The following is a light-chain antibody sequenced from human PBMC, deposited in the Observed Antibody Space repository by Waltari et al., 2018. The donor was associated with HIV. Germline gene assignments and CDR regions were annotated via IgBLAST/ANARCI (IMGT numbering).Light chain of an antibody. CDR3: CSYAGSSTFV. V-gene: IGLV2-23*02. J-gene: IGLJ2*01. CDR2: DVT. Sequence: QSALTQPASVSGSPGQSITISCTGTSSDVGNYNYVSWYQQHPGKAPKLMVYDVTKRPSGVSNRFSGSKSGNTASLTISGLQADDDADYYCCSYAGSSTFVFGGGTKLTVL. CDR1: SSDVGNYNY.